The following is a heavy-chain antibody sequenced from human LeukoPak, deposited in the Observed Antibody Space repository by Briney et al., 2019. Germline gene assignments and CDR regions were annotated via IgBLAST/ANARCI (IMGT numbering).Heavy chain of an antibody. CDR1: GFTFSHYW. J-gene: IGHJ4*02. Sequence: GGSLRLSCAASGFTFSHYWMTWVRQAPGKGLEWVAQINQDGSEEYYMDTVKARFTISRDNAKNSVFLQMNSLRAEDTAVYYCVRDGGVSGYDLLDYWGQGTLVTVSS. CDR2: INQDGSEE. D-gene: IGHD5-12*01. V-gene: IGHV3-7*01. CDR3: VRDGGVSGYDLLDY.